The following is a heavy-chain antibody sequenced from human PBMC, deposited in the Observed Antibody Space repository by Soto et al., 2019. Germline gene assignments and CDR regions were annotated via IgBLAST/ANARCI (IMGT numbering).Heavy chain of an antibody. J-gene: IGHJ3*01. D-gene: IGHD1-1*01. CDR2: IYYNGDT. CDR3: ARRLSVRWNQGHASDF. V-gene: IGHV4-39*01. CDR1: GGSVSSGNYF. Sequence: QLQLQESGPVLVKPAETLSLKCAVSGGSVSSGNYFWGWIRQPPGKGLEWIGNIYYNGDTYYSPSLKSRVTLSVETTPHQFSLRLTSVPAADTPLYYCARRLSVRWNQGHASDFWGQATLVTSAS.